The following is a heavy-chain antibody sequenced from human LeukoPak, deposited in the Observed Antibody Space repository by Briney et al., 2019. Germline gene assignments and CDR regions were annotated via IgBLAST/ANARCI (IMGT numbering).Heavy chain of an antibody. Sequence: ASVKVSCKASGYTFTSYDINWVRQATGQGPERMGWMNPNSGNTGYAQKFQGRVTITRNTSISTAYMELSSLRSEDKAVYYCARERGNWNDALYYWGQGTLVTVSS. CDR3: ARERGNWNDALYY. J-gene: IGHJ4*02. V-gene: IGHV1-8*03. D-gene: IGHD1-1*01. CDR2: MNPNSGNT. CDR1: GYTFTSYD.